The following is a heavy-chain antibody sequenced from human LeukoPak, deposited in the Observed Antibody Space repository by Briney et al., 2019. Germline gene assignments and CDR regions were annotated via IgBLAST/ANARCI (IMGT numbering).Heavy chain of an antibody. J-gene: IGHJ4*02. V-gene: IGHV1-18*01. CDR2: INTYNGNT. CDR1: GYTFTNYG. CDR3: ARRGIAVAGLDY. Sequence: ASVKVSCKASGYTFTNYGITWMRQAPGQGLEWMGWINTYNGNTNYAQKFQGRVTMTRDTSTSTVYMELSSLRSEDTAVYYCARRGIAVAGLDYWGQGTLVTVSS. D-gene: IGHD6-19*01.